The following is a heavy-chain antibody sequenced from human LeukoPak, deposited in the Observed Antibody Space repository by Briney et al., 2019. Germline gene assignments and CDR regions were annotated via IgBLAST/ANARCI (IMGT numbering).Heavy chain of an antibody. CDR3: AKERGLVGGLDY. D-gene: IGHD3-16*01. CDR2: ISSSGTI. CDR1: GFTFSSYE. J-gene: IGHJ4*02. Sequence: GGSLRLSCAASGFTFSSYEMNWVRQAPGKGLEWVSYISSSGTIYYADSVKGRFTISRDNAKNSLYLQMNSLRAEDTAVYYCAKERGLVGGLDYWGQGTLVTVSS. V-gene: IGHV3-48*03.